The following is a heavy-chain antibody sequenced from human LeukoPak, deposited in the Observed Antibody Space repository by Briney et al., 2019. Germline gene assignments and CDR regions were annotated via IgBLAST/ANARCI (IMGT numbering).Heavy chain of an antibody. J-gene: IGHJ4*02. V-gene: IGHV4-59*08. CDR3: ARRGYYYDSSGYYYYFDY. D-gene: IGHD3-22*01. Sequence: PSETLSLTCTVSGSSISSYYWSWIRQPPGKGLEWIGHIYDTGSTNYNPSLKSRVTISVDTSENQFSLKLSSVTAADTAVYYCARRGYYYDSSGYYYYFDYWGQGIQVTASS. CDR2: IYDTGST. CDR1: GSSISSYY.